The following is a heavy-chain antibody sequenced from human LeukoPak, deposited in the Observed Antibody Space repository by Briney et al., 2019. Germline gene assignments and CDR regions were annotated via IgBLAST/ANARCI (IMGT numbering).Heavy chain of an antibody. Sequence: SXTLSLTCTVSGGSISSYYWSWIRQPPGKGLEWIGYMYYSGSTNYNPSLKSRVTISVDTSKNQFSLKLSSVTAADTAVYYCARAGANWGYYFDYWGQGTLVTVSS. CDR2: MYYSGST. D-gene: IGHD7-27*01. CDR3: ARAGANWGYYFDY. V-gene: IGHV4-59*01. J-gene: IGHJ4*02. CDR1: GGSISSYY.